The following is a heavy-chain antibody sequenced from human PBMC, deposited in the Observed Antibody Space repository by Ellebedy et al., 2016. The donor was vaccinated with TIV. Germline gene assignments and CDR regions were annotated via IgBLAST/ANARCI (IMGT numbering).Heavy chain of an antibody. CDR1: GYTFTLYG. V-gene: IGHV1-18*04. CDR3: ARHLESRWLIHGGDY. CDR2: INPYNGNT. Sequence: ASVKVSCKASGYTFTLYGLSWVRPAPGQGLEWMGWINPYNGNTTYAQKYQGRVTMTTDSSTRTSYMELSSLTSDDTAIYYCARHLESRWLIHGGDYWGQGSLVTVSS. D-gene: IGHD3-16*01. J-gene: IGHJ4*02.